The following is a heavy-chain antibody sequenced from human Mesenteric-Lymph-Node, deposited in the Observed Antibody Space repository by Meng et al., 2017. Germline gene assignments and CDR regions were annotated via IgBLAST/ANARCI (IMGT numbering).Heavy chain of an antibody. J-gene: IGHJ5*02. V-gene: IGHV1-2*06. Sequence: ASVKVSCKASGYTFTDSYMHWMRQAPGQGLEWMGRINPNSGGTNYAQKFQGRVTMTRDTSISTAYMELSRLRSDDTAVYYCARDHHRIAAADWYNWFDPWGQGTLVTVSS. CDR1: GYTFTDSY. CDR2: INPNSGGT. D-gene: IGHD6-13*01. CDR3: ARDHHRIAAADWYNWFDP.